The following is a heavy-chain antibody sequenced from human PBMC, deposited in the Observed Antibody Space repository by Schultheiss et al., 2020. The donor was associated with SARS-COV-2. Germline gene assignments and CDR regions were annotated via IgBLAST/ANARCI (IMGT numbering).Heavy chain of an antibody. CDR2: IIPIFGIA. J-gene: IGHJ6*02. CDR1: GGTFSNSA. Sequence: SVKVSCKASGGTFSNSAISWVRQAPGQGLEWMGGIIPIFGIANYAQKFQGRVTITADESTSTAYMELSSLRSEDTAVYYCARRQFYYYGMDVWGQGTTVTVSS. V-gene: IGHV1-69*13. CDR3: ARRQFYYYGMDV. D-gene: IGHD5-24*01.